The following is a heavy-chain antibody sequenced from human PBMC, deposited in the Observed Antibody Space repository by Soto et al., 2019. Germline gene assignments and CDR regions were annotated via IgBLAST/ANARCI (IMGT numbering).Heavy chain of an antibody. Sequence: QVQLVQSGAEVRKPGSSVKVSCKASGGTFSTYAISWVRQAPGHGLECMGGIIPIFGTANYAQKFQGRVTITADESTSTAYMELSSLRSEDTAVYYCVADVGVSSRTFDYWGQGSLVTVSS. J-gene: IGHJ4*02. CDR2: IIPIFGTA. V-gene: IGHV1-69*01. CDR3: VADVGVSSRTFDY. CDR1: GGTFSTYA. D-gene: IGHD1-26*01.